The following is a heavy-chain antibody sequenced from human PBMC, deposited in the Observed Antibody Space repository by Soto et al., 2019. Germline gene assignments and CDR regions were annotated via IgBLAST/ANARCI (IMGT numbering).Heavy chain of an antibody. Sequence: QVQLVQSGAEVKKPGAPVKVSCKASGYTFTSYDINWVRQATGQGLAWMGWLNTNSDNTGYAQKVQGRVTMTRNTSRSTAYMEPSTLISQDTAVYYCAREYSSGGSKDWGQGTLVTVYS. CDR1: GYTFTSYD. CDR3: AREYSSGGSKD. V-gene: IGHV1-8*01. D-gene: IGHD6-19*01. J-gene: IGHJ4*02. CDR2: LNTNSDNT.